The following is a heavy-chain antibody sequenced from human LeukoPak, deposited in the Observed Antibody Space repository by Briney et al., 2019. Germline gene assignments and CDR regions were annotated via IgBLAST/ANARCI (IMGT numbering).Heavy chain of an antibody. CDR3: ARGEQLVHYYYYYMDV. D-gene: IGHD6-13*01. J-gene: IGHJ6*03. V-gene: IGHV7-4-1*02. CDR2: INTNAGNP. CDR1: GYTFTSYD. Sequence: ASVKVSCKASGYTFTSYDINWVRQAPGQGLEWMGWINTNAGNPTYAQGFTGRFVFSLDTSVSTAYLQISSLKAEDTAVYYCARGEQLVHYYYYYMDVWGKGTTVTVSS.